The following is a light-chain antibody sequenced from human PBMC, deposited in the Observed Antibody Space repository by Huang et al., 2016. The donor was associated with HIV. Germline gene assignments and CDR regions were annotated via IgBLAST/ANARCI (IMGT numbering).Light chain of an antibody. CDR1: QDISNF. CDR3: QQYDNLPLT. V-gene: IGKV1-33*01. Sequence: DIQMTQSPSSLSASVGDRVTITCQASQDISNFLNWYQQKPGKAPKLLIYDASNLETGVPSRCSGSGSGTDFTFTISSLQPEDIATYYCQQYDNLPLTFGGGTKVVIK. CDR2: DAS. J-gene: IGKJ4*01.